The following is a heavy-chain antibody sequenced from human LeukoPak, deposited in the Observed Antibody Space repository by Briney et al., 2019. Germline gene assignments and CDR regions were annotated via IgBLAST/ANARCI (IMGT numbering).Heavy chain of an antibody. D-gene: IGHD3-10*01. J-gene: IGHJ4*02. CDR2: IYSDNT. CDR3: AKESGGGYYGSGRVFDY. Sequence: GGSLRLSCTVSGFTVSSNSMSWVRQAPGKGLEWVSFIYSDNTHYSDSVKGRFTISRDNSKNTLYLQMDSLRAEDTAVYYCAKESGGGYYGSGRVFDYWGQGTLVTVPS. V-gene: IGHV3-66*03. CDR1: GFTVSSNS.